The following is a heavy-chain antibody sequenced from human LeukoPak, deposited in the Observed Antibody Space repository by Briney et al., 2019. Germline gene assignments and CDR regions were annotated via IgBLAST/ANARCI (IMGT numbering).Heavy chain of an antibody. CDR1: GYTFTGYY. D-gene: IGHD6-13*01. CDR3: ARDSAAAGTKGYYYYYYMDV. J-gene: IGHJ6*03. CDR2: INPNSGGT. V-gene: IGHV1-2*02. Sequence: ASVKVSCKASGYTFTGYYMHWVRQAPGQGLEWMGWINPNSGGTNYAQKFQGRVTTTRDTSISTAYMELSRLRSDDTAVYYCARDSAAAGTKGYYYYYYMDVWGKGTTVTVSS.